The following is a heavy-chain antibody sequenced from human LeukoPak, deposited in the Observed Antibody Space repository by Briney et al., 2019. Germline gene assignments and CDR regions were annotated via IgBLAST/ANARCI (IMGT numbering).Heavy chain of an antibody. V-gene: IGHV3-23*01. D-gene: IGHD1-26*01. CDR1: GFTFSSYG. J-gene: IGHJ4*02. CDR3: ATYSGAHHKTFDD. Sequence: GGSLRLSCAASGFTFSSYGMNWVRQAPGKGLEWVSGISPSGGGTYYADSVKGRFTISRDDSKNTLSLQMNSLRAEDTAVYYCATYSGAHHKTFDDWGQGTLVTVSS. CDR2: ISPSGGGT.